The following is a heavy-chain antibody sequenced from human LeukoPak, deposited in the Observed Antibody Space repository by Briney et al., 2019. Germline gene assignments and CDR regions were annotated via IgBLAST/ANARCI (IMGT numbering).Heavy chain of an antibody. CDR2: IHYAGTP. D-gene: IGHD6-13*01. CDR3: ARGPPYSSSWPQNYYYYMDV. Sequence: SETLSLTCTVSGGSIAGSNYYWGWIRQSAGKGVEGIGSIHYAGTPYYSTSLRRRVAISVDTSKNQFSLTLSSVTAAHTAVYYCARGPPYSSSWPQNYYYYMDVWGKGTTVTVSS. V-gene: IGHV4-39*07. J-gene: IGHJ6*03. CDR1: GGSIAGSNYY.